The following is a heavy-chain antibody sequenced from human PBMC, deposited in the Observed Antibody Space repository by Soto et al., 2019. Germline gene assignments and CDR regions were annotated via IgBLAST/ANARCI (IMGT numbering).Heavy chain of an antibody. CDR1: GFTFSRYW. CDR3: ASGRIVGATRPIGLDY. CDR2: IRQDGGEK. Sequence: SGGGLVQPGGSLRLSCAASGFTSGFTFSRYWMSWVRQAAGKGLEWVANIRQDGGEKYYVDSVKGRFTISRDNAKNSLYLQMNSLRAEDTAVYYCASGRIVGATRPIGLDYWGQGTLVTVSS. J-gene: IGHJ4*02. V-gene: IGHV3-7*01. D-gene: IGHD1-26*01.